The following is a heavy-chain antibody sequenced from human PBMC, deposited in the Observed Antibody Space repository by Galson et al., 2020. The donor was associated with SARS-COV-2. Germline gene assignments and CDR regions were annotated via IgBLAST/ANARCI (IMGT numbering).Heavy chain of an antibody. V-gene: IGHV3-48*02. D-gene: IGHD3-22*01. CDR1: GFTFKTYS. CDR3: AREDFYYGGSGYFPLAFDL. Sequence: GESLKISCTASGFTFKTYSMNWVRQAPGKGLEWISYIRSSSGSIYYADSVKGRVTVSRDNAKKSLYLEMYSLRDEDTAVYYCAREDFYYGGSGYFPLAFDLWGQGTMVAVSS. J-gene: IGHJ3*01. CDR2: IRSSSGSI.